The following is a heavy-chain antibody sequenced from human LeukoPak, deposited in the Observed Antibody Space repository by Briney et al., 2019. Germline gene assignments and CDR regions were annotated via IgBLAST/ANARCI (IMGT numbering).Heavy chain of an antibody. CDR2: ILYDGSNE. J-gene: IGHJ4*02. D-gene: IGHD6-19*01. CDR3: ARRLDGSGSYQIDY. V-gene: IGHV3-30-3*01. CDR1: GFTFSSYA. Sequence: PGGSLRLSCAASGFTFSSYAMHWVRQAPGKGLEWVAVILYDGSNEYYADSVKGRFTISRDNSKNTLSLQMNSLRPEDTAVYYCARRLDGSGSYQIDYWGQGTLVTVSS.